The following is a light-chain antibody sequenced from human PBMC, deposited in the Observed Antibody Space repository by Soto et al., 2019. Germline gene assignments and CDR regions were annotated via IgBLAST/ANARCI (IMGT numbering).Light chain of an antibody. V-gene: IGKV3-20*01. J-gene: IGKJ2*01. CDR1: QSVSSSF. CDR3: HQYADSPQT. Sequence: EDVLTQSPGTLSLSPGERATLSCRASQSVSSSFLAWYQQKPGQAPRLLIHAASTGATGIPARFRGSGSGTDFTLTISSLEPEDSAVYFCHQYADSPQTFGQGTKVDIK. CDR2: AAS.